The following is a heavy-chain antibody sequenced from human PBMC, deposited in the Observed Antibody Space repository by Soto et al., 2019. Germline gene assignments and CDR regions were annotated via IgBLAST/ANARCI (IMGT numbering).Heavy chain of an antibody. D-gene: IGHD6-6*01. J-gene: IGHJ6*02. CDR2: IYSGGST. CDR3: ARENGEQLVSRNYYYGMDV. CDR1: GFTVSSNY. Sequence: GGSLRLSCAASGFTVSSNYMSWVRQAPGKGLEWVSVIYSGGSTYYADSVKGRFTISRDNSKNTLYLQMNSLRAEDTAVYYCARENGEQLVSRNYYYGMDVWGQGTMVTVSS. V-gene: IGHV3-53*01.